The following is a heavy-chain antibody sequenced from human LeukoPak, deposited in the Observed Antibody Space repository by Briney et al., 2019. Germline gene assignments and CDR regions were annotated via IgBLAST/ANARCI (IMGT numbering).Heavy chain of an antibody. V-gene: IGHV3-7*01. CDR2: IKQDGTEK. Sequence: PGGSLRLSCAASGFTFGNYWMSWVRQAPGKGLEWVANIKQDGTEKYYVDSVEGRFTISRDNAKSSLYLQMNSLRAEDTAVYYCARRGSITSAVSWFDPWGQGTLVIVSS. J-gene: IGHJ5*02. D-gene: IGHD6-13*01. CDR3: ARRGSITSAVSWFDP. CDR1: GFTFGNYW.